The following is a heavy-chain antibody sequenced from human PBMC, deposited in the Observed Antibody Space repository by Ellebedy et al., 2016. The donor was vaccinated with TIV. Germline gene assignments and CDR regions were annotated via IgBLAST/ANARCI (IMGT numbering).Heavy chain of an antibody. D-gene: IGHD6-6*01. J-gene: IGHJ4*02. CDR1: GGTFSSYA. V-gene: IGHV1-18*01. Sequence: ASVKVSCXASGGTFSSYAISWVRQAPGQGLEWMGWISAYNGNTNYAQKLQGRVTMTTDTSTSTAYMELRSLRSEDTAVYYCARDRGIAARLSFWGQGTLVTVSS. CDR2: ISAYNGNT. CDR3: ARDRGIAARLSF.